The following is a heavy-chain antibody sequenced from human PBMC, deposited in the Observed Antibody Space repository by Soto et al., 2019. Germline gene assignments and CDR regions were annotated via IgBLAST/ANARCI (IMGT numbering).Heavy chain of an antibody. CDR2: ISYDGSNK. J-gene: IGHJ6*02. CDR3: ARDGQIVVVTATTLDV. CDR1: GFTFSSYA. V-gene: IGHV3-30*09. Sequence: GGSLRLSCAASGFTFSSYAMHWVRQAPGKGLEWVAVISYDGSNKYYADSVKGRFAISRDNSKNTLYLQMTSLRAEDTAVYYCARDGQIVVVTATTLDVWGQGTTVTVSS. D-gene: IGHD2-21*02.